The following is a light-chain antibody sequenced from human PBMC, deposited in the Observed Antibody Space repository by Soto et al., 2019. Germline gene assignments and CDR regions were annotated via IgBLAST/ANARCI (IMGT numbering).Light chain of an antibody. CDR3: QHYSSSFWYT. V-gene: IGKV1-5*01. CDR1: QSINSW. CDR2: HAS. Sequence: DIQMTQSPSTLSASVGDRVTIACRASQSINSWLAWYQQKPGKAPKLLIYHASSLESGVPSRFSGSGSGTEFTLTLSSLQPDDFGTYYCQHYSSSFWYTFGQGTKLEIK. J-gene: IGKJ2*01.